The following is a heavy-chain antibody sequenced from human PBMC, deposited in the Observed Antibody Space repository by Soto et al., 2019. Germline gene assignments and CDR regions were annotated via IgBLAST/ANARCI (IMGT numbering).Heavy chain of an antibody. Sequence: QLQLQESGPGLVKPSETLSLTCTVSGGSISSSTYYWGWIRQPPGKGLEWIGSVYLSATTYYNPSLKCRLTFSEDTSKNLFSRKLSSVTAADTAVYYCARHGLSSSGWTAAGFDYWGQGIVVTVSS. CDR1: GGSISSSTYY. V-gene: IGHV4-39*01. CDR2: VYLSATT. J-gene: IGHJ4*02. D-gene: IGHD6-19*01. CDR3: ARHGLSSSGWTAAGFDY.